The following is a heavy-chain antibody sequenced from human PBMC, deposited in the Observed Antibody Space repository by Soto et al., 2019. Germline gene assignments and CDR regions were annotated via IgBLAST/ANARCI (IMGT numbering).Heavy chain of an antibody. D-gene: IGHD3-10*01. CDR3: ARGPRMYYYGSGRWFDP. V-gene: IGHV4-34*01. CDR1: GGSFSGYY. CDR2: INHSGST. Sequence: TSETLSLTCAVYGGSFSGYYWSWIRQPPGKGLEWIGEINHSGSTSYNPSLKSRVTISVDTSKNQFSLKLSSVTAADTAVYYCARGPRMYYYGSGRWFDPWGQGTLVTSPQ. J-gene: IGHJ5*02.